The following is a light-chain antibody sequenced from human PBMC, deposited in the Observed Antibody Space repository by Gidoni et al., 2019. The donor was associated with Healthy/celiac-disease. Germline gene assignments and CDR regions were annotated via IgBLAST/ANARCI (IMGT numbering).Light chain of an antibody. Sequence: EIVLTQSPATLSLSPGDRATLSCRASQSVSTYLAWYQQKPGQAPRLLIYDASNRATGIPARFSGSGSGTDFTLTISSLEPEDFAVYYCQQRSNWPRLTFGRGTKVEIK. CDR1: QSVSTY. V-gene: IGKV3-11*01. CDR3: QQRSNWPRLT. CDR2: DAS. J-gene: IGKJ4*01.